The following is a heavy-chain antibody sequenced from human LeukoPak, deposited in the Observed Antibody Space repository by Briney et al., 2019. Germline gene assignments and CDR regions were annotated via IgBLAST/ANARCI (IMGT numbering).Heavy chain of an antibody. J-gene: IGHJ5*02. CDR3: ASGGGSNYPGGRRSYWFDP. Sequence: SETLSLTCTVSGGSISSGGYYWSWIRQHPGKGLEWIGYIYYSGSTYYNPSLKSRVTISVDTSKNQFSLKLSSVTAADTAVYDCASGGGSNYPGGRRSYWFDPWGQGTLVTVSS. D-gene: IGHD4-11*01. V-gene: IGHV4-31*03. CDR1: GGSISSGGYY. CDR2: IYYSGST.